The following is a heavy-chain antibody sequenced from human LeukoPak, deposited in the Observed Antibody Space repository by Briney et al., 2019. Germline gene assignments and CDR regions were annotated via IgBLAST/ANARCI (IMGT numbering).Heavy chain of an antibody. Sequence: GGSLRLSCAASGFTFSSYSMNWVRQAPGKGLEWVSSISSSSSYIYYADSVKGRFTISRDNAKNSLYLQMNSLRAEDTAVYYCVRGGSSGYWSLTDFDYWGQGTLVTVSS. CDR1: GFTFSSYS. V-gene: IGHV3-21*01. J-gene: IGHJ4*02. D-gene: IGHD3-22*01. CDR3: VRGGSSGYWSLTDFDY. CDR2: ISSSSSYI.